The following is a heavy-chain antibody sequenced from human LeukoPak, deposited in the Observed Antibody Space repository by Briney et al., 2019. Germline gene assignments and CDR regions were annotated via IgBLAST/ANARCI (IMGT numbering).Heavy chain of an antibody. CDR2: IYYSGST. J-gene: IGHJ5*02. Sequence: SQTPSLTCTVSGGSISSGGYYWSWIRQHPGTGLEWIGYIYYSGSTYYNPSLKSRVTISVDTSKNQFSLKLSSVTAADTAVYYCARDHYDSSGYLFDPWGQGTLVTVSS. CDR1: GGSISSGGYY. D-gene: IGHD3-22*01. V-gene: IGHV4-31*03. CDR3: ARDHYDSSGYLFDP.